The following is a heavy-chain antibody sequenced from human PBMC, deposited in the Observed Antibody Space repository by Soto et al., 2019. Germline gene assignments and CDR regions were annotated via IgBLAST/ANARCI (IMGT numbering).Heavy chain of an antibody. D-gene: IGHD3-22*01. CDR1: GGSFSGYY. CDR2: INHSGST. CDR3: ARVAGDSSGYSLDY. Sequence: XXTLSLTFAVYGGSFSGYYWRWIPQPPGKGLEWIGEINHSGSTNYNPSLKSRVTISVDTSKNQFSLKLSSVKAADTAVYYCARVAGDSSGYSLDYWGQGTLVTVSS. V-gene: IGHV4-34*01. J-gene: IGHJ4*02.